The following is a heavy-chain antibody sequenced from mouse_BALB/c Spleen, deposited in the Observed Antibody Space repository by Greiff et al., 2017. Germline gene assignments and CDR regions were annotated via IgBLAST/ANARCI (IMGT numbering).Heavy chain of an antibody. V-gene: IGHV1S135*01. CDR1: GYSFTSYY. Sequence: EVKLQESGPELMKPGASVKISCKASGYSFTSYYMHWVKQSHGKSLEWIGYIDPFNGGTSYNQKFKGKATLTVDKSSSTAYMHLSSLTSEDSAVYYCARYGRIYDGYYEEDAMDYWGQGTSVTVSS. D-gene: IGHD2-3*01. CDR3: ARYGRIYDGYYEEDAMDY. CDR2: IDPFNGGT. J-gene: IGHJ4*01.